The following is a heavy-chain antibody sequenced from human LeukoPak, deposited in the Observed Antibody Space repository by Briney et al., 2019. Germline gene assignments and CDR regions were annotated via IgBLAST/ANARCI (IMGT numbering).Heavy chain of an antibody. Sequence: SGTLSLTCTVSGGSVSSGSYYWSWIRQPPGKGLEWIGYIYYSGSTNYNPSLKSRVTISVDTSKNQFSLKLSSVTAADTAVYYCARGVYGSGSYGAFDIWGQGTMVTVSS. J-gene: IGHJ3*02. CDR2: IYYSGST. CDR3: ARGVYGSGSYGAFDI. D-gene: IGHD3-10*01. V-gene: IGHV4-61*01. CDR1: GGSVSSGSYY.